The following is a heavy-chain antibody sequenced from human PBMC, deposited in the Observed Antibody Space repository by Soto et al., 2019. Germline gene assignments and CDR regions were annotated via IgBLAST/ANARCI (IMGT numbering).Heavy chain of an antibody. Sequence: QVHLVQSATEVKKPGASVKVSCRASGYTFTNYGISWVRQAPGQGLEWMGWITTYNDDTNYAPKFQDRGTMTTDTSTSTAYMELRTLRSDDTAVYFCARGTTSSWTFWGQGTLVTVS. J-gene: IGHJ4*02. CDR3: ARGTTSSWTF. D-gene: IGHD6-13*01. CDR2: ITTYNDDT. CDR1: GYTFTNYG. V-gene: IGHV1-18*01.